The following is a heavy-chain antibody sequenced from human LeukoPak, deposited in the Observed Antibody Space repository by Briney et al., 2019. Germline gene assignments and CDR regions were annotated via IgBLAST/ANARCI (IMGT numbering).Heavy chain of an antibody. Sequence: GGSLRLSCAASGFTFSSYWMSWVRQAPGKGLEWVANINQDGNVKYYVDSVKGRFTISRDNAKNSLYLQMSSLRAEDTAVYYCAKRPGYCSGGSCFPFDYWGQGTVVTVSS. CDR1: GFTFSSYW. CDR2: INQDGNVK. J-gene: IGHJ4*02. D-gene: IGHD2-15*01. CDR3: AKRPGYCSGGSCFPFDY. V-gene: IGHV3-7*05.